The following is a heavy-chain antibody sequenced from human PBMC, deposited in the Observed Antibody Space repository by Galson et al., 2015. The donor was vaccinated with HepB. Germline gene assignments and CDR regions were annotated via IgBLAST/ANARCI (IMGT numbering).Heavy chain of an antibody. Sequence: SLRLSCAASGFPFRSYSIHWVRQAPGKGLQYVSGITYNGASAFYADSVKGRFTISRDNSKNTLFLQMSSLRTEDTAVYYCARVAEWAAMRFNYYDCWGQGTLVSVSS. D-gene: IGHD2-2*01. CDR2: ITYNGASA. CDR1: GFPFRSYS. J-gene: IGHJ4*02. V-gene: IGHV3-64*02. CDR3: ARVAEWAAMRFNYYDC.